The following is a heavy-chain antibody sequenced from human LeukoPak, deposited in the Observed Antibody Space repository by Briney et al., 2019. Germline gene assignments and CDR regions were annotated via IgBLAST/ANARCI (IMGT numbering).Heavy chain of an antibody. CDR2: MNPNSGNT. CDR3: ARGRRYYDFWSTV. V-gene: IGHV1-8*03. Sequence: ASVKVSCKASGYTFTSYDINWVRQATGQGLEWMGWMNPNSGNTGYAQKFQGRVTITRNTSISTAYMELSSLRPEDTAVYYCARGRRYYDFWSTVWGQGTLVTVSS. D-gene: IGHD3-3*01. J-gene: IGHJ4*02. CDR1: GYTFTSYD.